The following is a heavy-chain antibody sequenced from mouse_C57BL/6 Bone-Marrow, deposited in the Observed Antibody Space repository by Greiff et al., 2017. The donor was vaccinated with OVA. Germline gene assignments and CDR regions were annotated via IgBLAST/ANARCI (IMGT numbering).Heavy chain of an antibody. V-gene: IGHV1-5*01. CDR1: GYTFTSYW. J-gene: IGHJ3*01. CDR2: IYPGNSNT. D-gene: IGHD1-1*01. Sequence: EVQLQESGTVLARPGASVKMSCKTSGYTFTSYWMHWVKQRPGQGLEWIGAIYPGNSNTSYNQKFKGKAKLTAVTSASTAYMELSSLTNEDSEVYYGTVYYGSSFWFAYWGQGTLVTVSA. CDR3: TVYYGSSFWFAY.